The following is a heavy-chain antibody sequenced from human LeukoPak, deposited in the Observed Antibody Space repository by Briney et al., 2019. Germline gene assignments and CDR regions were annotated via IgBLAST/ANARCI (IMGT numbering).Heavy chain of an antibody. J-gene: IGHJ3*02. CDR3: ARDDNWDDAFDI. Sequence: SETLSLTCGVYGGSFSGYYWSWIRQPPGKGLEWIGEINHSGSTNYNPSLKSRVTISVDTSKNQFSLKLSSVTAADTAVYYCARDDNWDDAFDIWGQGTMVTVSS. CDR1: GGSFSGYY. CDR2: INHSGST. V-gene: IGHV4-34*01. D-gene: IGHD1-20*01.